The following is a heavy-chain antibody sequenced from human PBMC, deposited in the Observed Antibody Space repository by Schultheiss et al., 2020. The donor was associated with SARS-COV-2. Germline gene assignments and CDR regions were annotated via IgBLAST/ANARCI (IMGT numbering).Heavy chain of an antibody. J-gene: IGHJ4*02. Sequence: SVKVSCKASGGTFSSYAISWVRQAPGQGLEWMGRIIPIFGIPNYAQKFQGRVTITADESTSTAYMELSSLRSEDTAVYYCARGVGARGYYFDYWGQGTLVTVSS. CDR3: ARGVGARGYYFDY. CDR2: IIPIFGIP. V-gene: IGHV1-69*13. D-gene: IGHD1-26*01. CDR1: GGTFSSYA.